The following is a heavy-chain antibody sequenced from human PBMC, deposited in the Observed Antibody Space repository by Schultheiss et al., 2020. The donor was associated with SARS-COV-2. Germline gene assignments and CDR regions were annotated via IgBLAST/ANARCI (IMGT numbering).Heavy chain of an antibody. V-gene: IGHV4-34*01. CDR1: GGSFSGYY. Sequence: SETLSLTCAVYGGSFSGYYWSWIRQPPGKGLEWIGEINHSGSTNYNPSLKSRVTISVDTSKNQFSLKLGSVTAEDTAVYYCAREDLTGTTKTYYYYYGMDVWGQGTTVTAP. CDR2: INHSGST. J-gene: IGHJ6*02. D-gene: IGHD1-7*01. CDR3: AREDLTGTTKTYYYYYGMDV.